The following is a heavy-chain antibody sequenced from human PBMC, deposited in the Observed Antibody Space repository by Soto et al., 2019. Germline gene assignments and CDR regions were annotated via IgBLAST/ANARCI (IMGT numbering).Heavy chain of an antibody. D-gene: IGHD4-17*01. CDR3: AREGYGDYGKPFDY. Sequence: ASVKVSCKASRYTFNAYGINWVRQAPGQGLEWIGWINTDSGNPSYAQKFQGRVTITADESTSTAYMELCSLRSEDTAMYYCAREGYGDYGKPFDYWGHGTLVTVSS. CDR2: INTDSGNP. V-gene: IGHV1-18*01. CDR1: RYTFNAYG. J-gene: IGHJ4*01.